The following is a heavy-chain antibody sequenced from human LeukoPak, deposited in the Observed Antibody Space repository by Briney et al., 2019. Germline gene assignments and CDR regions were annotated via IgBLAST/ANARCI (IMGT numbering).Heavy chain of an antibody. CDR1: GFTFNTYS. CDR2: IDSSGGYM. J-gene: IGHJ4*02. Sequence: GGSLRLSCEASGFTFNTYSMNWARQAPGKGLEWVSSIDSSGGYMFYADSVKGRFIISRDNAKDSLYLQMNSLRVQDTSVYYCLRGDRRDYWGQGTLVTVSS. V-gene: IGHV3-21*06. CDR3: LRGDRRDY.